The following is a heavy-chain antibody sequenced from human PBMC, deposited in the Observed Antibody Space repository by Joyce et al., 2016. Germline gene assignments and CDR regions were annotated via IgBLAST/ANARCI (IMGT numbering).Heavy chain of an antibody. J-gene: IGHJ3*01. CDR1: GGSFGAQT. CDR3: ASGVARYCSETTCPRPLDV. D-gene: IGHD2-15*01. V-gene: IGHV1-69*12. Sequence: QVRLVQPGAEVKLPGSWVMVSCTASGGSFGAQTFNWGRRAPGQGLEWLGGIIPVYGTPHYSQKYHGKVEITADVSANTFIMELRSLTFDDTATYYCASGVARYCSETTCPRPLDVWGPGTRVIVS. CDR2: IIPVYGTP.